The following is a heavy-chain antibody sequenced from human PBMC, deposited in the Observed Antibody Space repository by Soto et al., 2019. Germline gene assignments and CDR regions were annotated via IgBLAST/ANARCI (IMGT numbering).Heavy chain of an antibody. J-gene: IGHJ3*01. D-gene: IGHD2-8*01. CDR1: GCTFSSYA. Sequence: GGSLRLSCAASGCTFSSYAMSWVRQAPGKGLEWVSGISGSGGSTYNADSVKGRFTISRDNSRNTVYLQMNSLRAEDTAVYYCAKKGLGSLATYCTTGDCHYAFDVWGQGTLVTVSS. CDR2: ISGSGGST. V-gene: IGHV3-23*01. CDR3: AKKGLGSLATYCTTGDCHYAFDV.